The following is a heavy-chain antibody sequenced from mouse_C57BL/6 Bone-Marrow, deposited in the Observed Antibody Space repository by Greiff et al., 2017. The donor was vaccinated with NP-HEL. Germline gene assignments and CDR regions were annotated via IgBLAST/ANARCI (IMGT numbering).Heavy chain of an antibody. CDR2: ILPGSGST. Sequence: VKLVESGAELMKPGASVKLSCKATGYTFTGYWIEWVKQRPGHGLEWIGEILPGSGSTNYNEKFKGKATFTADTSSNTAYMQLSSLTTEDSAIYYCARYDYYGSSYVGWYFDVWGTGTTVTVSS. J-gene: IGHJ1*03. CDR3: ARYDYYGSSYVGWYFDV. D-gene: IGHD1-1*01. V-gene: IGHV1-9*01. CDR1: GYTFTGYW.